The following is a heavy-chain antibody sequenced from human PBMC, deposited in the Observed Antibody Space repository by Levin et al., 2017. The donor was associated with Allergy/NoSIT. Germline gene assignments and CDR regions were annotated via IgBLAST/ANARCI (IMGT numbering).Heavy chain of an antibody. J-gene: IGHJ6*02. Sequence: GESLKISCAASGFTFSSYAMSWVRQAPGKGLEWVSAISGSGGSTYYADSVKGRFTISRDNSKNTLYLQMNSLRAEDTAVYYCAKVGTVTTTFYYYYYGMDVWGQGTTVTVSS. CDR2: ISGSGGST. D-gene: IGHD4-11*01. CDR1: GFTFSSYA. V-gene: IGHV3-23*01. CDR3: AKVGTVTTTFYYYYYGMDV.